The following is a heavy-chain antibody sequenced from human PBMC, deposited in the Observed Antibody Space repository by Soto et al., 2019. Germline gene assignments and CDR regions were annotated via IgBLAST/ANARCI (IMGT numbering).Heavy chain of an antibody. D-gene: IGHD3-3*01. J-gene: IGHJ4*02. V-gene: IGHV3-15*01. CDR1: GFTFSNAW. Sequence: GGSLRLSCAASGFTFSNAWMSWVRQAPGKGLEWVGRIKSKTDGGTTDYAAPVKGRSTISRDDSKNTLYLQMNSLKTEDTAVYYCTTDWSDFWSASLEDYWGQGTLVTVSS. CDR2: IKSKTDGGTT. CDR3: TTDWSDFWSASLEDY.